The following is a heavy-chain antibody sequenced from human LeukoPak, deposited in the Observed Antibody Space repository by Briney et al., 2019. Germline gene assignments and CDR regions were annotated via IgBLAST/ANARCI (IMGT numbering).Heavy chain of an antibody. J-gene: IGHJ4*02. V-gene: IGHV3-23*01. CDR2: ISGSGGST. Sequence: GGSLRLSCAASGFTFNSYAMSWVRQAPGRGLEWVSAISGSGGSTYYADSVKGRFTISRDNSKNTLYLQMNSLRAEDTAVYYCAKVSLITIFGVPLLPIDYWGQGTLVTVSS. CDR1: GFTFNSYA. D-gene: IGHD3-3*01. CDR3: AKVSLITIFGVPLLPIDY.